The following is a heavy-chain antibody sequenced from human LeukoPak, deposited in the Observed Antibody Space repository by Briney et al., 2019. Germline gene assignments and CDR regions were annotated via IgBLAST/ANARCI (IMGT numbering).Heavy chain of an antibody. CDR3: VRTLIVSPQIYYYYMDV. V-gene: IGHV4-59*12. D-gene: IGHD1-26*01. CDR1: GGSISSYY. J-gene: IGHJ6*03. Sequence: SETLSLTCTVSGGSISSYYWSWIRQPPGKGLEWIGYIYYSGSTNYNPSLKSRVTISVDTSKNQFSLQLNSVTPEDTAVYYCVRTLIVSPQIYYYYMDVWSKGTTVTVSS. CDR2: IYYSGST.